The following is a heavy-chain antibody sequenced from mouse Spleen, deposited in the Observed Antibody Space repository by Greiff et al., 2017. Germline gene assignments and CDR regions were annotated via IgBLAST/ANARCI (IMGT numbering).Heavy chain of an antibody. J-gene: IGHJ2*01. CDR3: ARGGEWFSY. CDR2: INPYNGGT. Sequence: VQLQQSGPVLVKPGASVKMSCKASGYTFTDYYMNWVKQSHGKSLEWIGVINPYNGGTSYNQKFKGKATLTVDKSSSTAYMELNSLTSEDSAVYYCARGGEWFSYWGQGTTLTVSS. D-gene: IGHD2-2*01. CDR1: GYTFTDYY. V-gene: IGHV1-19*01.